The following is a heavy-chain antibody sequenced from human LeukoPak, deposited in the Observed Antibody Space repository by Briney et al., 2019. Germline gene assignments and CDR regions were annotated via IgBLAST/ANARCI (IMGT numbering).Heavy chain of an antibody. Sequence: GGSLRLSCAASGFTFSSYWMSWVRQAPGKGLEWVANIKQDGSEKYYVDSVKGRFTISRDNAKNSLCLQMNSLRAEDTAVYYCASEERDYDILTGYYPDDAFDIWGQGTMVTVSS. J-gene: IGHJ3*02. D-gene: IGHD3-9*01. CDR1: GFTFSSYW. CDR3: ASEERDYDILTGYYPDDAFDI. CDR2: IKQDGSEK. V-gene: IGHV3-7*05.